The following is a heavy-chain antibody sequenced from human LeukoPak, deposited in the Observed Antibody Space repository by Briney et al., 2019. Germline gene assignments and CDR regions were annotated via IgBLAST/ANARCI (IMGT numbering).Heavy chain of an antibody. D-gene: IGHD1-14*01. J-gene: IGHJ3*02. V-gene: IGHV3-7*01. CDR3: AREGLRKLFRTDDAFDI. Sequence: PGGSLRLSCAASTFTFGNYWMSWVRQAPGKGLEWVANIKEDGSEEYYVDSVKGRFTISRDNTKNSLYLQMNSLRAEDTAVYYCAREGLRKLFRTDDAFDIWGQGTMVTVSS. CDR2: IKEDGSEE. CDR1: TFTFGNYW.